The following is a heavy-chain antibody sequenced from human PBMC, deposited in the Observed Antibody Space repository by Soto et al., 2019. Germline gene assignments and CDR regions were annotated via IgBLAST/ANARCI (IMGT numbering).Heavy chain of an antibody. D-gene: IGHD3-10*01. J-gene: IGHJ4*02. CDR2: ISYDGSNK. Sequence: GGSLRLSCAASGFTFSSYAMHWVRQAPGKGLEWVAVISYDGSNKYYADSVKGRFTISRDNSKNTLYLQMNRLRAEDTAVYYCAREGVEGNYFDYWGQGTLVTVSS. CDR1: GFTFSSYA. CDR3: AREGVEGNYFDY. V-gene: IGHV3-30*04.